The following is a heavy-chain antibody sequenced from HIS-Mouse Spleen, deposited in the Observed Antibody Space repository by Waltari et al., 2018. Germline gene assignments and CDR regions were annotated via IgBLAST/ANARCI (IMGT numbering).Heavy chain of an antibody. CDR2: IYYSGST. Sequence: QLQLQESGPGLLKPSETLSLTCTVSGGSISSRSYYWGWIRQPPGKGLEWIGSIYYSGSTYYNPSLKSRVTISVDTSKNQFSLKLSSVTAADTAVYYCARDYGDNWFDPWGQGTLVTVSS. CDR1: GGSISSRSYY. J-gene: IGHJ5*02. V-gene: IGHV4-39*07. D-gene: IGHD4-17*01. CDR3: ARDYGDNWFDP.